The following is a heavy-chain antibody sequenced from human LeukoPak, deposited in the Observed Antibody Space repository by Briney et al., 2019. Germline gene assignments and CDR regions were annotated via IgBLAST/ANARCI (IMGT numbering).Heavy chain of an antibody. CDR3: ARGFGSYYYDSSGYPDDY. CDR1: GGTFSSYA. V-gene: IGHV1-69*06. CDR2: IIPIFGTA. Sequence: SVKVSCKASGGTFSSYAISWVRQAPGQGLEWMGGIIPIFGTANYAQKFQGRVTITADKSTSTAYMELSSLRSEDTAVYYCARGFGSYYYDSSGYPDDYWGQGTLVTVSS. D-gene: IGHD3-22*01. J-gene: IGHJ4*02.